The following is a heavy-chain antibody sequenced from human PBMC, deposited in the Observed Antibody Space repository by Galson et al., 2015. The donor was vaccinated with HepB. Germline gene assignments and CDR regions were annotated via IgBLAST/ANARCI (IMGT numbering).Heavy chain of an antibody. D-gene: IGHD3-10*01. Sequence: SLRLSCAASGFSFSDYWMSWIRQAPGKRPEWVANIRYDEYEYYYADFVKGRFTISRDNASNSVFLQMSSLRRDDTASYYCVRDRTYKGGNFFDFWGQGALVTVSS. J-gene: IGHJ4*02. V-gene: IGHV3-7*03. CDR2: IRYDEYEY. CDR1: GFSFSDYW. CDR3: VRDRTYKGGNFFDF.